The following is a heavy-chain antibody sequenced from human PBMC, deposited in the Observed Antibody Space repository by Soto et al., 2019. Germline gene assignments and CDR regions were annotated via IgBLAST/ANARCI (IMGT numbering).Heavy chain of an antibody. J-gene: IGHJ4*02. D-gene: IGHD1-20*01. V-gene: IGHV3-33*01. CDR2: IWFDGSNK. CDR1: GFTFSNYG. CDR3: ARVGITATTFRGFDY. Sequence: QVPLVESGGGVVQPGRSLRLSCAASGFTFSNYGMHWVRQAPGKGLEWVAVIWFDGSNKYYADSVKGRFTISRDNSKNTLYLQMHSLRAEDTAVYYCARVGITATTFRGFDYWGQGTLVTVSS.